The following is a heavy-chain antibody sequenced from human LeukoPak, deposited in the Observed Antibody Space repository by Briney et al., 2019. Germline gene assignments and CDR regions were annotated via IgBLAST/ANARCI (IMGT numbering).Heavy chain of an antibody. D-gene: IGHD3-10*01. V-gene: IGHV4-39*01. CDR2: IYYSGST. J-gene: IGHJ6*03. Sequence: PSETLSLTCTVSGGSISSSTYYWGWIRQPPGKGLEWIGSIYYSGSTYYNPSLKSRVTISVDTSKNQFSLKLSSVTASDTAVYYCARSGSVSYYYYMDVWGKGTTVTISS. CDR3: ARSGSVSYYYYMDV. CDR1: GGSISSSTYY.